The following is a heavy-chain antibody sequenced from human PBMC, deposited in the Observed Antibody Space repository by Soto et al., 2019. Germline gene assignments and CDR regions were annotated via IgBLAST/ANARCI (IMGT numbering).Heavy chain of an antibody. CDR2: MNPNSGNT. Sequence: GASVKVSCKASGYTFTSYDINWVRQATGQGLEYLGWMNPNSGNTGYVQKFQGRVTMTRDTSISTAYMELRSLRSDDTAVYYCARDPGTRSDYWGQGTLVTVSS. J-gene: IGHJ4*02. CDR1: GYTFTSYD. D-gene: IGHD3-10*01. CDR3: ARDPGTRSDY. V-gene: IGHV1-8*01.